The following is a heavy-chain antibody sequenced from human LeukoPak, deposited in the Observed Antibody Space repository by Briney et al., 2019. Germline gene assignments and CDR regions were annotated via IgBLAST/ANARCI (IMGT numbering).Heavy chain of an antibody. CDR3: ARGVTGTTVDAFDI. Sequence: ASVKVSCKASGYTFTSYYMHWVRQAPGQGLEWMGIINPSGGSTSYAQKFQGRVTITADESTSTAYMELSSLRSEDTAVYYCARGVTGTTVDAFDIWGQGTMVTVSS. J-gene: IGHJ3*02. V-gene: IGHV1-46*01. CDR2: INPSGGST. D-gene: IGHD1-20*01. CDR1: GYTFTSYY.